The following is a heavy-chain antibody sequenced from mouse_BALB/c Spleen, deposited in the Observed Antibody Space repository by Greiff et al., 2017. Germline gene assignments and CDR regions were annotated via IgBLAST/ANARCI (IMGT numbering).Heavy chain of an antibody. CDR3: ERYGNYNAMDY. CDR2: ISNGGGST. Sequence: DVMLVESGGGLVQPGGSLKLSCAASGFTFTSYTMSWVRQTPEKRLEWVAYISNGGGSTYYPDTVKGRFTISRDNAKNTLYLQMSSLKSEDTAMYYCERYGNYNAMDYWGQGTSVTVSS. J-gene: IGHJ4*01. V-gene: IGHV5-12-2*01. CDR1: GFTFTSYT. D-gene: IGHD2-1*01.